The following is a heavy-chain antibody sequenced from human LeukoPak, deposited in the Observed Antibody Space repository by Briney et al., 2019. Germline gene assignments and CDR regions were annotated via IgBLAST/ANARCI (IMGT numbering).Heavy chain of an antibody. V-gene: IGHV3-11*01. Sequence: GGSLRLSCAASGFTFSDYYMSWIRQAPGKGLEWVAYIDGTGAPTYYADSVRGRFTISRDNSKNTLYLQMNSLRAEDTAVYYCARHYYVSGSSWGQGTLVTVSS. CDR2: IDGTGAPT. J-gene: IGHJ5*02. CDR3: ARHYYVSGSS. D-gene: IGHD3-10*01. CDR1: GFTFSDYY.